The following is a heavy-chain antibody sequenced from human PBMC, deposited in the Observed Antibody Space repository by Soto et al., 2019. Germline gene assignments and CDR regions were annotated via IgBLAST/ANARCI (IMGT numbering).Heavy chain of an antibody. CDR1: GGSISSSSYY. CDR2: IYYSGST. Sequence: QLQLQESGPGLVKPSETLSLTCTVSGGSISSSSYYWGWIRQPPGKGLEWIGSIYYSGSTYYNPSLKIRVTISVDTSKNQFSLKLSSVTAADTAVYYCARLSGSSSSLDYWGQGTLVTVSS. V-gene: IGHV4-39*01. D-gene: IGHD6-6*01. CDR3: ARLSGSSSSLDY. J-gene: IGHJ4*02.